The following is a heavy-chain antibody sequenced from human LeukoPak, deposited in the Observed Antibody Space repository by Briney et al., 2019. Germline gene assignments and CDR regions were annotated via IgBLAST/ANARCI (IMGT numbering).Heavy chain of an antibody. J-gene: IGHJ5*02. Sequence: GGSLRLSCAASGFTFSSYAMSWVRQAPGKGLEWVSTISYSGGSTYYADSVKGRFTISRDNSKNTLYLQMNSLRAEDTAEYYCANSLTNWFDPWGQGTLVTVSS. CDR1: GFTFSSYA. D-gene: IGHD3-16*01. CDR2: ISYSGGST. CDR3: ANSLTNWFDP. V-gene: IGHV3-23*01.